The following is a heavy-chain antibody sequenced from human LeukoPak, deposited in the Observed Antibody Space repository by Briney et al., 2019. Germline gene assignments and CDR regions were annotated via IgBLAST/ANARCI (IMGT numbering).Heavy chain of an antibody. J-gene: IGHJ6*03. V-gene: IGHV4-4*07. CDR2: IYSSGST. Sequence: TXSLTCTVSGGSISSYSWTWIRQPAGKGLEWIGRIYSSGSTKYNPSLKSRVTMSVDTSKNQFSLKLSSVTAADTAVYYCARYCSGGSCYGYYYMDVWGKGTTVTVSS. D-gene: IGHD2-15*01. CDR1: GGSISSYS. CDR3: ARYCSGGSCYGYYYMDV.